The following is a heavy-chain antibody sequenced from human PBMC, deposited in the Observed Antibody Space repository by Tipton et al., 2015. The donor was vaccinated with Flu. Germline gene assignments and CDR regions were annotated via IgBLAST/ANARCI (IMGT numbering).Heavy chain of an antibody. CDR2: IHHSGST. CDR1: GGSISSYY. CDR3: ARRDYSNYVSEPKNWFDP. D-gene: IGHD4-11*01. Sequence: TLSLTCTVSGGSISSYYWNWIRQPPGKGLEWIGYIHHSGSTNYNPSLRSRVTISVDTSKNQFSLKLTSVTAADTAVYYCARRDYSNYVSEPKNWFDPWGRGTLVTVSS. J-gene: IGHJ5*02. V-gene: IGHV4-59*08.